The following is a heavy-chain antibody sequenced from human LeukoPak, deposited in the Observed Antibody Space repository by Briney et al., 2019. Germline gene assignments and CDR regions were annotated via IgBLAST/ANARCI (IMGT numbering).Heavy chain of an antibody. CDR3: ARGVTDGSGNYPLDY. CDR1: GYTFTSYD. J-gene: IGHJ4*02. D-gene: IGHD3-10*01. V-gene: IGHV1-8*03. Sequence: GASVKVSCKASGYTFTSYDINWARQATGQGLAWMGWMNPNSGNTGYAQKFLGRVTITRNPSISTAYMELSSLRSEDTAVYYCARGVTDGSGNYPLDYWGQGTLVTVSS. CDR2: MNPNSGNT.